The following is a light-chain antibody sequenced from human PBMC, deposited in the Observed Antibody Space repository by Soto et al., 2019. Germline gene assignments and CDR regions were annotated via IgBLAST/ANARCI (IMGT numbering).Light chain of an antibody. Sequence: EIVMTQSPATLSVSPGERATLACRASQSGSSYLAWYQQKPGQAPRLLIYVASTRATGIPARFSGSGSGTSFTLTISSLQSEDFAVYYCQQYNNWPPYTFGQGTKLEIK. CDR1: QSGSSY. CDR2: VAS. CDR3: QQYNNWPPYT. J-gene: IGKJ2*01. V-gene: IGKV3-15*01.